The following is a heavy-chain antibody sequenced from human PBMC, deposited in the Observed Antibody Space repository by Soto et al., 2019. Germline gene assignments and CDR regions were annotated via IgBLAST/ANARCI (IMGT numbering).Heavy chain of an antibody. CDR2: IYHSGST. CDR3: ARGRRQVVYYDAFDN. D-gene: IGHD3-16*01. V-gene: IGHV4-30-2*01. Sequence: PSGTLSLTCAVSGGSITSGGYSWSWIRQPPGKGLEGIGYIYHSGSTYYNPSLKSRVTISVDRSKNHFSLKLGSVTAADKSVYYCARGRRQVVYYDAFDNWGQGTLVTVSS. CDR1: GGSITSGGYS. J-gene: IGHJ4*01.